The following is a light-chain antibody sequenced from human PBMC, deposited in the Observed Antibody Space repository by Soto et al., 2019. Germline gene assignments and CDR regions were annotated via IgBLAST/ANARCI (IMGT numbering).Light chain of an antibody. J-gene: IGLJ2*01. CDR3: QVWDSSSDHVV. CDR2: YDS. Sequence: SYELTQPPSVSVAPGKTARITWGGNNIGSKSVHWYQRKPGQAPVLVIYYDSDRPSGIPERFSGSNSGNTATLTISRVEAGDEADYYCQVWDSSSDHVVFGGGTKLTVL. V-gene: IGLV3-21*04. CDR1: NIGSKS.